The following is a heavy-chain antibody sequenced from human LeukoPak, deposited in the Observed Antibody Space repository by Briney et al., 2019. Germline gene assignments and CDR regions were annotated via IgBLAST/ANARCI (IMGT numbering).Heavy chain of an antibody. D-gene: IGHD6-13*01. V-gene: IGHV1-69*05. J-gene: IGHJ4*02. CDR1: GGTFSSYA. CDR2: IIPIFGTA. Sequence: SVKVSCKASGGTFSSYAISWVRQAPGQGLEWMGGIIPIFGTANYAQKFQGRVTITTDESTSTAYMELSSLRSEDTAVYYCAREKGSAAGTLDYWGQGTLVTVSS. CDR3: AREKGSAAGTLDY.